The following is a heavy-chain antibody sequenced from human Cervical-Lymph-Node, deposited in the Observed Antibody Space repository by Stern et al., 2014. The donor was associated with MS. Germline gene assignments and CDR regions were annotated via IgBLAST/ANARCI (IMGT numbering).Heavy chain of an antibody. V-gene: IGHV1-69*06. D-gene: IGHD1-14*01. Sequence: QVQLVQSGAEVKKPGSSVKVSCKASGGTFSNYAFSWVRQAPGQGLEWMGGIIPIFGTAKYTQKFQGRIAITADKSTTTVYMELSSLRAEDTAVYFCARDPPLLNKAEPNGYWGQGTLVTVSS. CDR3: ARDPPLLNKAEPNGY. CDR2: IIPIFGTA. J-gene: IGHJ4*02. CDR1: GGTFSNYA.